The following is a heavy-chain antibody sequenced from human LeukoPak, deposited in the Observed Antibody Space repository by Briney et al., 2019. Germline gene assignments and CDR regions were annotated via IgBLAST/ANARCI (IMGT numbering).Heavy chain of an antibody. Sequence: PGGSLRLSCAASGFTFNTYTMNWVRQAPGKGLEWVSYISGSSGIIDYADSVRGRFTISRDNAKNTLYLQMNSLRAEDTAVYYCAKGVSSPLYYFDYWGQGTLVTVSS. CDR3: AKGVSSPLYYFDY. CDR1: GFTFNTYT. J-gene: IGHJ4*02. CDR2: ISGSSGII. D-gene: IGHD6-13*01. V-gene: IGHV3-48*01.